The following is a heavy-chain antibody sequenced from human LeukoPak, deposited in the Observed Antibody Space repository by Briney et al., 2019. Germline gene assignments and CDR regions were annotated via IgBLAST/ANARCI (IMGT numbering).Heavy chain of an antibody. CDR3: ARVSGTTGRRDFDY. CDR2: INPNSGGT. V-gene: IGHV1-2*02. CDR1: GGTFSSYA. Sequence: ASVKVSCKASGGTFSSYAISWVRQAPGQGLEWMGWINPNSGGTNYAQKFQGRVTMTRDTSISTAYMELSRLRSDDTAVYYCARVSGTTGRRDFDYWGQGTLVTVSS. J-gene: IGHJ4*02. D-gene: IGHD1-1*01.